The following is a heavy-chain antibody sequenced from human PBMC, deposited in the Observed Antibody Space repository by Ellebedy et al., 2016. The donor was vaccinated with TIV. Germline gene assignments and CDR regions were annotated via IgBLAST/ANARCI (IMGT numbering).Heavy chain of an antibody. CDR2: IYHSGST. J-gene: IGHJ4*02. CDR1: GYSISSGYY. V-gene: IGHV4-38-2*02. CDR3: ARDRTGTSFDY. Sequence: SETLSLTCTVSGYSISSGYYWGWIRQPPGKGLEWIGSIYHSGSTYYNPSLKSRITISVDTSKNQFSLKLRSGTAADTAVYYCARDRTGTSFDYWGQGTLVTVSS. D-gene: IGHD1-7*01.